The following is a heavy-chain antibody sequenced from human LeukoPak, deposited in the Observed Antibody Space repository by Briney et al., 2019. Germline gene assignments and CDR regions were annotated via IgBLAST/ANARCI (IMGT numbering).Heavy chain of an antibody. D-gene: IGHD3-22*01. Sequence: PGGSLRLSCAASGFTFSSYAMSWVRQAPGKGLEWVSAISGSGGSTYYADSVKGRFTISRDNSKNTLYLQMNSLRAEDTAVYYCAKEAKPPGNYYDSSGCYYDYWGQGTLVTVSS. J-gene: IGHJ4*02. CDR1: GFTFSSYA. V-gene: IGHV3-23*01. CDR3: AKEAKPPGNYYDSSGCYYDY. CDR2: ISGSGGST.